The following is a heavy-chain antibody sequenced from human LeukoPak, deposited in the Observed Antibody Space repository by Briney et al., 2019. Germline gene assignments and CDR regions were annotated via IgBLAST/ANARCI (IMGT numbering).Heavy chain of an antibody. J-gene: IGHJ4*02. CDR1: GFTFSSYG. D-gene: IGHD4-23*01. Sequence: PGGSLRLSCAASGFTFSSYGMHWVRQAPGKGLEWVAFILYDGSSKYYAVSVKGRFTISRDNSKNTLYLQMNSLRADDTAVYYCASNYYGGIDYWGQGTLVTVSS. CDR2: ILYDGSSK. CDR3: ASNYYGGIDY. V-gene: IGHV3-30*02.